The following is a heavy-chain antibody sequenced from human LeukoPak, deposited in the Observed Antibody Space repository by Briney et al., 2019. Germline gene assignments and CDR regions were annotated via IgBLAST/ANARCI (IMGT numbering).Heavy chain of an antibody. Sequence: SVKVSCKASGGTFNKYASSWVRQAPGQGLEWMGRIIPILDMTNYAQKFQGRVTITAAKSTSTAYMELSSLSSEDTVVYYCVGCSGGSCYSRDWFDPWGQGTRVTGSS. D-gene: IGHD2-15*01. CDR3: VGCSGGSCYSRDWFDP. V-gene: IGHV1-69*04. J-gene: IGHJ5*02. CDR1: GGTFNKYA. CDR2: IIPILDMT.